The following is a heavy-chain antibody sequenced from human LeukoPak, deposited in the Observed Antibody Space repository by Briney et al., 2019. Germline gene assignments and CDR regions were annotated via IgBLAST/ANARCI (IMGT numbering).Heavy chain of an antibody. CDR2: IR. CDR3: AKKTIVGATVDAFDI. D-gene: IGHD1-26*01. V-gene: IGHV3-30*02. Sequence: GGSLRLSCAASGFTFSNYGMHWVRQAPGKGLEWVGSIRYADSLKGRFTISRDNSKNTLYLQMNSLRAEDTAVYYCAKKTIVGATVDAFDIWGQGTMVIVSS. CDR1: GFTFSNYG. J-gene: IGHJ3*02.